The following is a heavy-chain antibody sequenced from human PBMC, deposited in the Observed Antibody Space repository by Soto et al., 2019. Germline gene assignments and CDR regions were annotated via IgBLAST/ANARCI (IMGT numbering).Heavy chain of an antibody. D-gene: IGHD3-3*01. V-gene: IGHV4-34*01. CDR1: GGSFSGYY. CDR3: ARLTFFGVKRVGWFAP. J-gene: IGHJ5*02. Sequence: SETLSLTCAVYGGSFSGYYWSWIRQPPEKGLEWIGEINHSGSTNYNPSLKSRVTISVDTSKNQFSLKLSSVTAADTAVYYCARLTFFGVKRVGWFAPGGQGPLATASS. CDR2: INHSGST.